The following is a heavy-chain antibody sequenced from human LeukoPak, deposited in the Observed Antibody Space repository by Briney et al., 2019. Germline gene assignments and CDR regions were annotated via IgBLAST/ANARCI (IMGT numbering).Heavy chain of an antibody. V-gene: IGHV4-59*01. CDR3: ARVSSSSWYFGWFDP. J-gene: IGHJ5*02. Sequence: PSETLSLTCTVSGGSISSYYWSWIRQPPGKGLEWIGYIYYSGSTNYNPSLKSRVTISVDASKNQFSLKLSSVTAAGTAVYYCARVSSSSWYFGWFDPWGQGTLVTVSS. CDR1: GGSISSYY. CDR2: IYYSGST. D-gene: IGHD6-13*01.